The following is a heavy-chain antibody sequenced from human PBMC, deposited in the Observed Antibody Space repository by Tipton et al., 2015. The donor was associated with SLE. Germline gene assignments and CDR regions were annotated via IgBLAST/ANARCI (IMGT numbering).Heavy chain of an antibody. CDR2: IYYSGST. CDR1: GGSISSGGYY. Sequence: LSLTCTVSGGSISSGGYYWSWIRQPAGKGLEWIGSIYYSGSTYYNPSPNSRVTISVDTSKNQFSLQLNSVTPEDTAVYYCASTMYSSSWGFDYWGQGTLVTVSS. J-gene: IGHJ4*02. V-gene: IGHV4-39*07. D-gene: IGHD6-13*01. CDR3: ASTMYSSSWGFDY.